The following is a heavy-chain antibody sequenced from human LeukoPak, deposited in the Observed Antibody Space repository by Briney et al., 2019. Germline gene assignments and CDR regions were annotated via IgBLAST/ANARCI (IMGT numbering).Heavy chain of an antibody. CDR2: IYISGST. D-gene: IGHD6-19*01. V-gene: IGHV4-4*07. CDR1: GGSTDGYH. CDR3: ARGGIAVAVDY. Sequence: SETLSLTCTVSGGSTDGYHWNWIRQPAGKGLEWIGRIYISGSTNYNPSLVSRVIMSIDTSKNQFSLNLSSATAADTAVYFCARGGIAVAVDYWGQGTLVTVSS. J-gene: IGHJ4*02.